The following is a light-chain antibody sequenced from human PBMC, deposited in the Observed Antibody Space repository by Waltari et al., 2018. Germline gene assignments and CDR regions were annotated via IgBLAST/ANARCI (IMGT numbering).Light chain of an antibody. Sequence: DIQLTQSPSFLSASVGDRVTITCRASQGIRSYLAWYQQKPGKAPKLLIYAASTLQSGVPSRFSGSGSGTEFTLTISSLQPEDFATYYCQQLNSYPRNTFGQGTKLEIK. V-gene: IGKV1-9*01. CDR1: QGIRSY. CDR2: AAS. CDR3: QQLNSYPRNT. J-gene: IGKJ2*01.